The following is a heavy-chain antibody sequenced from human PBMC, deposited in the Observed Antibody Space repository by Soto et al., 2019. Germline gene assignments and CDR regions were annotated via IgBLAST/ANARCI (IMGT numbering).Heavy chain of an antibody. J-gene: IGHJ6*02. V-gene: IGHV3-53*01. CDR3: ARTRLYDASAYYYYYYGMDV. D-gene: IGHD3-22*01. CDR1: GLNVSDNC. CDR2: IYGDGRI. Sequence: PGGSLRLSCAASGLNVSDNCMSWVRQAPGKGLEWVSVIYGDGRIYYADFVKGRFTVSRDKSKNTLFLQMGRLRVDDTAVYYCARTRLYDASAYYYYYYGMDVWGQGTTVTVSS.